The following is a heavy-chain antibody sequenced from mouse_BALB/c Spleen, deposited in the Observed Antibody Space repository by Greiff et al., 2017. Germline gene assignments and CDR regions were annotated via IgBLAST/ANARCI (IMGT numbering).Heavy chain of an antibody. CDR1: GYTFTDYE. CDR2: IDPETGGT. J-gene: IGHJ2*01. CDR3: TRWDDGYFDY. Sequence: VKLMESGAELVRPGASVTLSCKASGYTFTDYEMHWVKQTPVHGLEWIGAIDPETGGTAYNQKFKGKATLTADKSSSTAYMELRSLTSEDSAVYYCTRWDDGYFDYWGQGTTLTVSS. D-gene: IGHD2-3*01. V-gene: IGHV1-15*01.